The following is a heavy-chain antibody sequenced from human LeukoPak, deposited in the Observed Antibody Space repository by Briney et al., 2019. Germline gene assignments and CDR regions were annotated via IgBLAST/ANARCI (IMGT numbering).Heavy chain of an antibody. J-gene: IGHJ4*02. Sequence: PGGSLRLSCAASGLTFSNAWMSWVRQVPGKGLEWVVRIKRKSDGGTTDYAAPVKGRFTISRDDSKNTLYLQMNSLKSEDTAVYYCTTELDVRPNHYWGQGTLVTVSS. CDR2: IKRKSDGGTT. CDR1: GLTFSNAW. CDR3: TTELDVRPNHY. D-gene: IGHD1-14*01. V-gene: IGHV3-15*01.